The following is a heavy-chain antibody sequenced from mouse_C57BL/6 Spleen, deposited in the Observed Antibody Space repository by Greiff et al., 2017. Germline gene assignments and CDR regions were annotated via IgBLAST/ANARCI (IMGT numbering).Heavy chain of an antibody. V-gene: IGHV1-80*01. CDR2: IYPGDGDT. CDR3: ASRPELGFDY. Sequence: VKLQQSGAELVKPGASVKISCKASGYAFSSYWMNWVKQRPGKGLEWIGQIYPGDGDTNYNGKFKGKATLTADNSSSTAYMQLSSLTSEDSAVYFCASRPELGFDYWGQGTTLTVSS. CDR1: GYAFSSYW. D-gene: IGHD4-1*01. J-gene: IGHJ2*01.